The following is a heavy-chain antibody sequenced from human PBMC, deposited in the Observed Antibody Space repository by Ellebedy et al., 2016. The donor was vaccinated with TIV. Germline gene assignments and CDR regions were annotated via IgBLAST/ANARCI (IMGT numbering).Heavy chain of an antibody. CDR3: AKDMRAKWLQNRSFDY. D-gene: IGHD5-24*01. J-gene: IGHJ4*02. CDR2: IKQDGSEK. CDR1: GFTFSSYW. V-gene: IGHV3-7*03. Sequence: PGGSLRLSCAASGFTFSSYWMSWVRQAPGKGLEWVANIKQDGSEKYYVDSVKGRFTISRDNAKNSLYLQMNSLRAEDTALYYCAKDMRAKWLQNRSFDYWGQGTLVTVPS.